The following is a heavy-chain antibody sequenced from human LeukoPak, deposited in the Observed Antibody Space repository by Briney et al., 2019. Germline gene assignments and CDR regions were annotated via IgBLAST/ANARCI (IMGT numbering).Heavy chain of an antibody. CDR1: GGSISSYY. CDR2: IYYSGST. V-gene: IGHV4-59*01. D-gene: IGHD3-22*01. J-gene: IGHJ4*02. CDR3: ASGRHYYDSSGYRVPTFDY. Sequence: SETLSLTCTVSGGSISSYYWSRIRQPPGKGLEWIGYIYYSGSTNYNPSLKSRVTISVDASKNQFSLKLSSVTAADTAVYYCASGRHYYDSSGYRVPTFDYWGQGTLVTVS.